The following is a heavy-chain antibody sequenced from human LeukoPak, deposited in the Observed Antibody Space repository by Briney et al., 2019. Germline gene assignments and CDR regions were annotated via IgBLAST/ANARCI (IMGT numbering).Heavy chain of an antibody. J-gene: IGHJ6*03. V-gene: IGHV4-59*01. CDR2: IYYSGST. CDR3: AREAAAGTIWYYYYMDV. CDR1: CGSISSYY. D-gene: IGHD6-13*01. Sequence: SETLSLTCTASCGSISSYYWSWIRQPPGKGLEWIGYIYYSGSTNYNPSLKSRVTISVDTSKNQFSLKLSSVTAADTAVYYCAREAAAGTIWYYYYMDVWGKGTTVTVSS.